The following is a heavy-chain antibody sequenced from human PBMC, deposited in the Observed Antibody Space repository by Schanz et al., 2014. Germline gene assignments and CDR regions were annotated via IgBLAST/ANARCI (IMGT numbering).Heavy chain of an antibody. V-gene: IGHV3-23*01. J-gene: IGHJ6*03. D-gene: IGHD2-21*02. CDR2: IVGGGGRT. CDR1: GFNFKAYA. CDR3: ARPSDSSWYMDV. Sequence: EAQLLESGGGLVQPGGSLRLSCAASGFNFKAYAMSWVRQAPGKGLEWVSSIVGGGGRTYYADSVKGRFTISRDNSKNNSKNTLYVQMNSLRAEDTAVYYCARPSDSSWYMDVWGKGTTVTVSS.